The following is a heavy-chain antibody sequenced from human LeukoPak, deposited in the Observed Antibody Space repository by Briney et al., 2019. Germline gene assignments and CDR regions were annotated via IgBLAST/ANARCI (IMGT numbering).Heavy chain of an antibody. CDR3: AKRNPVSYFDY. J-gene: IGHJ4*02. Sequence: GGSLRLSCAASGFTVSSNYMSWVRQAPGKGLEWVSVIYSGGSTYYADSVKGRFTISRDNSKNTLYLQMNSLRAEDTAVYYCAKRNPVSYFDYWGQGTLVTVSS. CDR2: IYSGGST. D-gene: IGHD1-14*01. CDR1: GFTVSSNY. V-gene: IGHV3-53*01.